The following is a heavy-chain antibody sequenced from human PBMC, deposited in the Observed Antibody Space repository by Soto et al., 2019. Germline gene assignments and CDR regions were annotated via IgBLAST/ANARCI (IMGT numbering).Heavy chain of an antibody. D-gene: IGHD2-21*02. CDR1: GFTFSSYA. J-gene: IGHJ4*02. V-gene: IGHV3-23*01. Sequence: PGGSLRLSCAASGFTFSSYAMSWVRQAPGKGLEWVSAISGSGGSTYYADSVKGRFTISRDNSKNTLYLQMNSLRAEDTAVYYCAKDPLPVVTAIRFDYWGQGTLATVSS. CDR3: AKDPLPVVTAIRFDY. CDR2: ISGSGGST.